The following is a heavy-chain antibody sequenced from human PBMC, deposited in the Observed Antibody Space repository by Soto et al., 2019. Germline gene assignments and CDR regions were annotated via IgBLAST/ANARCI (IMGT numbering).Heavy chain of an antibody. CDR3: ARDMTVLWFGAGGMDV. CDR1: GFTFSSYG. CDR2: IWYDRSNK. Sequence: QVQLVESGGGVVQPGRSLRLSCAASGFTFSSYGMHWVRQAPGKGLEWVAVIWYDRSNKYYADSVKGRFTISRDNSKNTLYLQMNSLRAEDTAVYYCARDMTVLWFGAGGMDVWGQGTTVTVSS. J-gene: IGHJ6*02. D-gene: IGHD3-10*01. V-gene: IGHV3-33*01.